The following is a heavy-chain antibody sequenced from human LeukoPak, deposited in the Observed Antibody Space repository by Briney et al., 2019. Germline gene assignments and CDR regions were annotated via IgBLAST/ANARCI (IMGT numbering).Heavy chain of an antibody. CDR3: ARDGSPSPFCGGDCYGPFDY. J-gene: IGHJ4*02. CDR1: GFTFSSYS. Sequence: GGSLRLSCAASGFTFSSYSMNWVRQAPGKGLEWVSSISSSSSYIYYADSVKGRFTISRDNAKNSLYLQMNSLRAEDTAVYYCARDGSPSPFCGGDCYGPFDYWGQGTLVTVSS. CDR2: ISSSSSYI. V-gene: IGHV3-21*01. D-gene: IGHD2-21*02.